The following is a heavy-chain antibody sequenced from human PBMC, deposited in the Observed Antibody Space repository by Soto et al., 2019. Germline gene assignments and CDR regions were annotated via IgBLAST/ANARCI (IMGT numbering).Heavy chain of an antibody. CDR3: ARAKKLWNLYYYYGMDV. J-gene: IGHJ6*02. CDR2: IKQDGSEK. D-gene: IGHD5-18*01. V-gene: IGHV3-7*03. CDR1: GFTFSSYW. Sequence: SGGSLRLSCAASGFTFSSYWMSWVRQAPGKGLEWVANIKQDGSEKYYVDSVKGRFTISRDNAKNSLYLQMNSLRAEDTAVYYCARAKKLWNLYYYYGMDVWGQGTTVTVSS.